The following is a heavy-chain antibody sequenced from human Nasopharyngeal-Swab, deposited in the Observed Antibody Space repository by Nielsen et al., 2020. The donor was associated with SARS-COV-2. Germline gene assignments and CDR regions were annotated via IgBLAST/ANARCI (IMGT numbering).Heavy chain of an antibody. CDR3: VKHQGSSSDQ. CDR1: GFTFSTYW. V-gene: IGHV3-74*01. J-gene: IGHJ4*02. CDR2: VNQDGSRT. Sequence: GESLKISCAASGFTFSTYWMHWVRQAPGKGLVWVSRVNQDGSRTDYADSVRGRFTISRDNAKNTLYLQMNSLRVEDTALYYCVKHQGSSSDQWGQGTLVTVSS.